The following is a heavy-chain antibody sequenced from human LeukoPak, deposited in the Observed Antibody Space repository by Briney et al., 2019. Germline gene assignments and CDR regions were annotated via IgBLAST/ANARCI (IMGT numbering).Heavy chain of an antibody. CDR3: AADSSGYYALYYFDY. V-gene: IGHV4-39*01. D-gene: IGHD3-22*01. Sequence: PSETLSLTCTVSGGSIGSSSYYWGWIRQPPGKGLEWIGSIYYSGSTYYNPSLKSRVTISVDTSKNQFSLKLSSVTAADTAVYYCAADSSGYYALYYFDYWGQGTLVTVSS. CDR1: GGSIGSSSYY. J-gene: IGHJ4*02. CDR2: IYYSGST.